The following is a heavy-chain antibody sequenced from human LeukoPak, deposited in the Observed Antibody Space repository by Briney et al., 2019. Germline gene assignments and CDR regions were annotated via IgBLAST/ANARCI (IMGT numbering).Heavy chain of an antibody. V-gene: IGHV1-69*05. J-gene: IGHJ3*02. D-gene: IGHD5-24*01. CDR1: GGTFSSYA. CDR3: AIFSVEMATIDAFDI. CDR2: IIPIFGTA. Sequence: VASVKVSCKASGGTFSSYAISWVRQAPGQGLEWMGRIIPIFGTANYAQKFQGRVTITTDESTSTAYMELSSLRSEDTAVYYCAIFSVEMATIDAFDISGQGTMVTVSS.